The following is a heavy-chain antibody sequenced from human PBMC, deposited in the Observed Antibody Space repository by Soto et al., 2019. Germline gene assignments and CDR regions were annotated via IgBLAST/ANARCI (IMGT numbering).Heavy chain of an antibody. V-gene: IGHV1-3*01. D-gene: IGHD1-26*01. CDR2: INAGNGNT. CDR1: GYTFTSYA. Sequence: ASVKVSCKASGYTFTSYAMHWVRQAPGQRLEWMGWINAGNGNTKYSQKFQGRVTITRDTSASTAYMELSSPRSEDTAVYYCARARWELLCFDYWGQGTLVTVSS. J-gene: IGHJ4*02. CDR3: ARARWELLCFDY.